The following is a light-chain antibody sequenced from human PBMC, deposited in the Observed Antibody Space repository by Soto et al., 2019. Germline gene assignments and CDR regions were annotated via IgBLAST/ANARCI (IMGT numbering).Light chain of an antibody. Sequence: DVQVTQSPSFVSASVGDRVTITCRASQGIGTWLAWYQQKPGKAPNLLIYGASNLQSGVPSRFSGSGSGTHFTLTIISLQPEDFATYYCQQTNSFPITFGQGTRLEIK. CDR3: QQTNSFPIT. CDR2: GAS. CDR1: QGIGTW. J-gene: IGKJ5*01. V-gene: IGKV1D-12*01.